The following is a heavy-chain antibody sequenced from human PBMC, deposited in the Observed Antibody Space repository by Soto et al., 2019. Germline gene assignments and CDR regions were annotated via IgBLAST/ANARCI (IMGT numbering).Heavy chain of an antibody. CDR3: AKVGLIAAAGTVSYYYGIDV. CDR1: GFTFSSYA. J-gene: IGHJ6*02. Sequence: GGSLRLSCAASGFTFSSYAMSWVRQAPGKGLEWVSAISGSGGSTYYADSVKGRFTISRDNSKNTLYLQMNSLRAEDTAVYYCAKVGLIAAAGTVSYYYGIDVWGQGTTVTVS. V-gene: IGHV3-23*01. CDR2: ISGSGGST. D-gene: IGHD6-13*01.